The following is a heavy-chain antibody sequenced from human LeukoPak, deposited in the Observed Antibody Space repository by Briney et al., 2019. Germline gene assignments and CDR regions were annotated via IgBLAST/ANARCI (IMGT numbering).Heavy chain of an antibody. Sequence: SETLSLTCTVSGGSINSNNYYWGWIRQPPGKGLEWIGSIYSSGSAYYNPSLKGRVTISVDTSKNQFSLRLSSVTAADTAVYYCQSRYLEWLLEYWGQGTLVTVSS. V-gene: IGHV4-39*01. J-gene: IGHJ4*02. CDR2: IYSSGSA. CDR1: GGSINSNNYY. D-gene: IGHD3-3*01. CDR3: QSRYLEWLLEY.